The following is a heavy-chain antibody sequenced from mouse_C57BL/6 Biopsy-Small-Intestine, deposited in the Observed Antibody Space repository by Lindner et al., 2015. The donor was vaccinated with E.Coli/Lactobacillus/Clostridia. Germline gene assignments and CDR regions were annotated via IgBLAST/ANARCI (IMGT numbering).Heavy chain of an antibody. V-gene: IGHV1-82*01. Sequence: VQLQESGPELVKPGASVKISCKASGYAFSNSWMNWVKQRPGKGLEWIGRIYPGDGDTNYNGKFKGKATLTADKSSSTAYMQLNSLTSEDSAVYFCADYDYDAGVFDYWGQGTTLTVSS. D-gene: IGHD2-4*01. CDR1: GYAFSNSW. J-gene: IGHJ2*01. CDR2: IYPGDGDT. CDR3: ADYDYDAGVFDY.